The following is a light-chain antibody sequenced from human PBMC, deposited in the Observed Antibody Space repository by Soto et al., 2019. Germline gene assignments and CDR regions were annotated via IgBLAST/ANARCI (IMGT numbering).Light chain of an antibody. V-gene: IGKV3-11*01. CDR3: QQRSNWPLPPLT. CDR1: QSVSSY. J-gene: IGKJ4*01. CDR2: DAS. Sequence: EIVLTQSPATLSLSPGERATLSCRASQSVSSYLAWYQQKPGQAPRLLIYDASNRATGIPARFSGSGSGTDFTLTISSLEPEDFAVYYCQQRSNWPLPPLTFGGGTKVEIK.